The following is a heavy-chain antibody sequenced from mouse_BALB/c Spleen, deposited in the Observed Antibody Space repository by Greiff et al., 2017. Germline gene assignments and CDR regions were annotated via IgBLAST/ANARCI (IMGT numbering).Heavy chain of an antibody. J-gene: IGHJ2*01. Sequence: EVQGVESGGDLVKPGGSLKLSCAASGFTFSSYGMSWVRQTPDKRLEWVATISSGGSYTYYPDSVKGRFTISRDSAKNTLYLQMSSLKSEDTAMYYCARRGFTTPTDYFDYWGQGTTLTVSS. D-gene: IGHD1-2*01. CDR2: ISSGGSYT. V-gene: IGHV5-6*01. CDR3: ARRGFTTPTDYFDY. CDR1: GFTFSSYG.